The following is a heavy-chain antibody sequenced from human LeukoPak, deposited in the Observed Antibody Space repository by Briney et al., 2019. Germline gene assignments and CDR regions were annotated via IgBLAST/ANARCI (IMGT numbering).Heavy chain of an antibody. Sequence: GASVKVSCKASGYAFTNYGISWVRQAPGQGLEWMGRINPNSGGTNYAQKFQGRVTMTRDTFISTAYMELSRLRSDDTAVYYCATIWFTVTHEKVWFDPWGQGTLVTVSS. CDR2: INPNSGGT. J-gene: IGHJ5*02. V-gene: IGHV1-2*06. D-gene: IGHD3-10*01. CDR3: ATIWFTVTHEKVWFDP. CDR1: GYAFTNYG.